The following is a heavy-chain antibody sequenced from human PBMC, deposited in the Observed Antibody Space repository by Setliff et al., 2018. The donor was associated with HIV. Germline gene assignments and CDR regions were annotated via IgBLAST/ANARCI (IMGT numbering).Heavy chain of an antibody. Sequence: ASVKVSCKASGYTFTGYHIHWVRQAPGQGLEWMGWINPNIGGTNSAQKFQGRVTMTRDTSISTAYMVLSRLRSDDTAVYYCARAKATRQARPTNCFDPWGQGTLVTVSS. D-gene: IGHD1-1*01. V-gene: IGHV1-2*02. CDR1: GYTFTGYH. CDR2: INPNIGGT. CDR3: ARAKATRQARPTNCFDP. J-gene: IGHJ5*02.